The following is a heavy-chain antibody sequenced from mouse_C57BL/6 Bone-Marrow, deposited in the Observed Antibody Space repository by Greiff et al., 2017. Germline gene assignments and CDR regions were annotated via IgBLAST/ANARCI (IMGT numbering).Heavy chain of an antibody. V-gene: IGHV1-22*01. CDR1: GYTFTDYN. Sequence: EVMLVESGPELVKPGASVKMSCRASGYTFTDYNMHWVKQSHGKSLEWIGYINPNNGGTSYNQKFKGKATLTVNQSSSTAYMELRSLTSEDSAVYYCANDLLWLRRYYYAMDYWGQGTSVTVSS. CDR3: ANDLLWLRRYYYAMDY. J-gene: IGHJ4*01. CDR2: INPNNGGT. D-gene: IGHD2-2*01.